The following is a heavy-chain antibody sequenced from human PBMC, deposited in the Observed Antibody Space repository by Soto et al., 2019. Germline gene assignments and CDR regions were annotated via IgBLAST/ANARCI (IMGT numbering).Heavy chain of an antibody. CDR3: AREHSAYYDSSGHYHRFDY. V-gene: IGHV1-69*01. CDR1: GGTFSSYA. J-gene: IGHJ4*02. D-gene: IGHD3-22*01. CDR2: IIPIFGTA. Sequence: QVQLVQSGAEVKKPGSSVKVSCKASGGTFSSYAISWVRQAPGQGLEWMGGIIPIFGTANYAQKFQGRVTITADESTSTAYLELSSLRSEDTAVYYCAREHSAYYDSSGHYHRFDYWGQGTLVTVSS.